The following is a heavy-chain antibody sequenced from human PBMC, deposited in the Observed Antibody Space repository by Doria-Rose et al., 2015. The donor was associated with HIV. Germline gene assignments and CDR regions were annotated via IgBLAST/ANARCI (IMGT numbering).Heavy chain of an antibody. J-gene: IGHJ4*02. V-gene: IGHV2-26*01. Sequence: QITLKESGPVLVKPTETLTLTCTVSGVSLSSPGMGVSWIRQPPGKALEWLANNLPDDERSYKTSLKSRLTISRGTSKSQVVLTMTDMDPVDTATYYCARIKSSRWYHKYYFDFWGQGTLVIVSA. CDR2: NLPDDER. CDR1: GVSLSSPGMG. D-gene: IGHD6-13*01. CDR3: ARIKSSRWYHKYYFDF.